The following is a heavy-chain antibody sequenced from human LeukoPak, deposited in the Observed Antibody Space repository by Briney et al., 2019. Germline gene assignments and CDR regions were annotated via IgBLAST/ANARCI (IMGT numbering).Heavy chain of an antibody. D-gene: IGHD6-13*01. CDR1: GFTFSSYS. J-gene: IGHJ4*02. Sequence: GGSLRLSCAASGFTFSSYSMNWVRQAPGKGLEWVSSISSSSSYIYYADSVKGRFTISRDNAKNSLYLQMNSLSAEDTAVYYCAREAGVAAAEAFDYWGQGTLVTVSS. CDR3: AREAGVAAAEAFDY. CDR2: ISSSSSYI. V-gene: IGHV3-21*01.